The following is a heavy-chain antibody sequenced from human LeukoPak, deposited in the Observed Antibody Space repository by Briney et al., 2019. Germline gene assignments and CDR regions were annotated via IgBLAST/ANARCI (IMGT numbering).Heavy chain of an antibody. CDR1: GYSFTSYW. Sequence: GESLKISCKGSGYSFTSYWIGWVRQMPGKGLEWMGIIYPGDSDTRYSPSFQGQVTISADKSISTAYLQWSSLKASDTAMYYCARIISRFGELLYPDYWGQGTLVTVSS. CDR2: IYPGDSDT. J-gene: IGHJ4*02. CDR3: ARIISRFGELLYPDY. D-gene: IGHD3-10*02. V-gene: IGHV5-51*01.